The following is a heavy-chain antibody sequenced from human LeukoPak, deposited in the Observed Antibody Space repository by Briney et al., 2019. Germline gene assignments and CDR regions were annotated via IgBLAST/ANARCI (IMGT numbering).Heavy chain of an antibody. CDR1: GFTVSSNY. Sequence: GGSLRLSCAASGFTVSSNYMSWVRQAPGKGLEWVSVIYTGGGIYYADSVKGRFTISRDNSKNTLYLQMNSLRADDTAVYYCARTYSSSWYEFDYWGQGTLVTVSS. CDR2: IYTGGGI. J-gene: IGHJ4*02. D-gene: IGHD6-13*01. V-gene: IGHV3-66*01. CDR3: ARTYSSSWYEFDY.